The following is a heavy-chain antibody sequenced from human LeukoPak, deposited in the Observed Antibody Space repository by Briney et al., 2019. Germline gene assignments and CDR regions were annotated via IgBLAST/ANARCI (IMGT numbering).Heavy chain of an antibody. CDR2: VYYTGKT. D-gene: IGHD3-16*01. Sequence: SETLSLTCSVSGGTLNSFYWSWIRQPPGKGLEYIGYVYYTGKTNYNPSFKSRVTLSADTSKNQFSLKLSSVTVADTAVYYCARWNAVITSLDHWGQGTLVAVSS. CDR3: ARWNAVITSLDH. CDR1: GGTLNSFY. J-gene: IGHJ4*02. V-gene: IGHV4-59*08.